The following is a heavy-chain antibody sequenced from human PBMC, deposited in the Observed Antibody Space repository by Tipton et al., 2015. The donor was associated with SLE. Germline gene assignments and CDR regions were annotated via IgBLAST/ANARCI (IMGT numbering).Heavy chain of an antibody. J-gene: IGHJ4*02. CDR1: GFTFSSYA. V-gene: IGHV3-30*09. CDR3: AREVLVTTGGFDY. Sequence: SLRLSCAASGFTFSSYAMHWVRQAPGKGLEWVAVISYDGSNKYYADSVKGRFAISRDNSKNTLYLQMNSLRAEDTAVYYCAREVLVTTGGFDYWGQGTLVTVSP. CDR2: ISYDGSNK. D-gene: IGHD4-17*01.